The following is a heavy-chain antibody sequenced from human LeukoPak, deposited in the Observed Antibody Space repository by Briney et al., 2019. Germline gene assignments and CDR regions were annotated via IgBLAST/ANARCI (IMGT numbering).Heavy chain of an antibody. CDR1: GGTFSSYA. Sequence: GASVKVSCKASGGTFSSYAISWVRQAPGQGLEWMGWINTNTGNPTYAQGFTGRFVFSLDTSVSTAYLQISSLKAEDTAVYYCAREVIRRSIVQRRWFDPWGQGTLVTVSS. V-gene: IGHV7-4-1*02. CDR2: INTNTGNP. J-gene: IGHJ5*02. D-gene: IGHD3-16*02. CDR3: AREVIRRSIVQRRWFDP.